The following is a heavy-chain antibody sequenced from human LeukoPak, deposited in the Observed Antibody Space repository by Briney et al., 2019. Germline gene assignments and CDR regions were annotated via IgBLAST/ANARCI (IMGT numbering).Heavy chain of an antibody. CDR2: MNPNSGNT. CDR3: ARGHYGARPYYYYYVDV. CDR1: GYTFTGYY. D-gene: IGHD3-16*01. V-gene: IGHV1-8*02. Sequence: ASVKVSCEASGYTFTGYYMHWVRQATGQGLEWMGWMNPNSGNTGYAQKFQGRVTMTRNTSISTAYMELSSLRSEDTAVYYCARGHYGARPYYYYYVDVWGKGTTVTISS. J-gene: IGHJ6*03.